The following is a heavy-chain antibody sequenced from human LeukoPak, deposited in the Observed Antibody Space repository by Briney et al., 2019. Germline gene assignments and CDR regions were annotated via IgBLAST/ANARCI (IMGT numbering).Heavy chain of an antibody. CDR1: GFTVSSNY. V-gene: IGHV3-53*01. CDR3: ARDGPPSSSWYAFDH. D-gene: IGHD6-13*01. Sequence: GGSLRLSCAASGFTVSSNYMSWVRQAPGKGLEWVSVIYSGGSTYYADSVKGRFTISRDNSKNTLYLQMNSLRAEDTAVYYCARDGPPSSSWYAFDHWGQGTLVTVSS. CDR2: IYSGGST. J-gene: IGHJ4*02.